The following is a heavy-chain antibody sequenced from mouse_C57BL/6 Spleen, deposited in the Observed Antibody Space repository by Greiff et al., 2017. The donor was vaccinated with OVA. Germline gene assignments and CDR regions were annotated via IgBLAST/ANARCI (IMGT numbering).Heavy chain of an antibody. CDR3: ARDDYDLFDY. J-gene: IGHJ2*01. CDR1: GYTFTSYW. V-gene: IGHV1-72*01. D-gene: IGHD2-4*01. CDR2: IDPNSGGT. Sequence: QVQLQQPGAELVKPGASVKLSCKASGYTFTSYWMHWVKQRPGRGLEWIRRIDPNSGGTKYNEKFKSKATLTVDKPSSTAYMQLSSLTSEDSAVYYCARDDYDLFDYWGQGTTLTVSS.